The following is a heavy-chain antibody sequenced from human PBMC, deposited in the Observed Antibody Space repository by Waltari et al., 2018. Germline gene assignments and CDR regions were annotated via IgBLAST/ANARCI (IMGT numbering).Heavy chain of an antibody. CDR2: ISSSSSTI. J-gene: IGHJ4*02. CDR3: AGYSSLDY. D-gene: IGHD2-21*01. CDR1: GFTFSSYS. V-gene: IGHV3-48*01. Sequence: EVQLVESGGGLVQPGGSLRLSCAASGFTFSSYSMNWVRQAPGKGLEWVSYISSSSSTIYYADSVKGRFTISRDNAKNTLYLQMNSLRVEDTAVYYCAGYSSLDYWGQGTLVTVSS.